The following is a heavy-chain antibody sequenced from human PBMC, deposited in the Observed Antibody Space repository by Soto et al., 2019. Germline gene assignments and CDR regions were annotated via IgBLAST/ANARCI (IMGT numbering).Heavy chain of an antibody. J-gene: IGHJ4*02. CDR1: GFTFSSYS. CDR2: ISSSSSTI. CDR3: ARDGRYCSSTSCFDY. D-gene: IGHD2-2*01. Sequence: GGSLRLSCAASGFTFSSYSMNWVRQAPGKGLEWVSYISSSSSTIYYADSVKGRFTISRDNAKNSLYLQMNSLRAEDTAVYYCARDGRYCSSTSCFDYWGQGTLVTVSS. V-gene: IGHV3-48*01.